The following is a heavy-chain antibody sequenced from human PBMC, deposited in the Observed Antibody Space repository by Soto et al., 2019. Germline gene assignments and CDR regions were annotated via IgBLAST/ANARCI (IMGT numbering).Heavy chain of an antibody. V-gene: IGHV4-30-2*01. CDR1: GGSISSGGYS. CDR2: IYHSGST. D-gene: IGHD5-18*01. Sequence: SETLSLTCAVSGGSISSGGYSWSWIRQPPGKGLEWIGYIYHSGSTYYNPSLKSRVTISVDRSKNQFSLKLSSVTAADTAMYYCARGYSYGYLDYWGQGTLVTVSS. CDR3: ARGYSYGYLDY. J-gene: IGHJ4*02.